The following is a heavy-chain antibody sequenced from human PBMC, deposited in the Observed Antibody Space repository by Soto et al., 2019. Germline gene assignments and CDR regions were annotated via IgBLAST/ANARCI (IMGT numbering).Heavy chain of an antibody. CDR3: AKDTPFCSGGSCYRNGFVPQPDEHY. V-gene: IGHV3-23*01. J-gene: IGHJ4*02. CDR2: ISGSGGST. D-gene: IGHD2-15*01. CDR1: GFTFSSYA. Sequence: PGGSLRLSCAASGFTFSSYAMSWVRQAPGKGLEWVSAISGSGGSTYYADSVKGRFTISRDNSKNTLYLQMNSLRAEDTAVYYCAKDTPFCSGGSCYRNGFVPQPDEHYWGQGTLVTVSS.